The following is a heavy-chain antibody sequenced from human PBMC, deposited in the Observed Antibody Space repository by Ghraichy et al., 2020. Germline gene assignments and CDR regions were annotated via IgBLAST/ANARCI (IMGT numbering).Heavy chain of an antibody. CDR2: IYWEDDR. D-gene: IGHD5-18*01. CDR1: GYSLRSSGVG. J-gene: IGHJ4*02. CDR3: AHLGYTYAFDY. Sequence: SGPTLVKPTQTLTLTCTFSGYSLRSSGVGVGWIRQPPGKALEWLALIYWEDDRRYSPSLKSKLTITKDTSKNQVVLTMTNMDPVDTATYYCAHLGYTYAFDYWGQGTLVTVSS. V-gene: IGHV2-5*02.